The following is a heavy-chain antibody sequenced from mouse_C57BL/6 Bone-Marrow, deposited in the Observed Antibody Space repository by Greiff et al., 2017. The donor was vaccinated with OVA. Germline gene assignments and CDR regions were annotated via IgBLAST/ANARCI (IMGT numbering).Heavy chain of an antibody. D-gene: IGHD2-5*01. Sequence: VMLVESGPGLVAPSQSLSITCTVSGFSLTSYGVDWVRQSPGKGLEWLGVIWGVGSTNYNSALKSRLSISKDNSKSQVFLKMNSLQTDDTAMYYDASLYYSNYDYAMDYWGQGPSVTVSS. CDR1: GFSLTSYG. J-gene: IGHJ4*01. CDR3: ASLYYSNYDYAMDY. V-gene: IGHV2-6*01. CDR2: IWGVGST.